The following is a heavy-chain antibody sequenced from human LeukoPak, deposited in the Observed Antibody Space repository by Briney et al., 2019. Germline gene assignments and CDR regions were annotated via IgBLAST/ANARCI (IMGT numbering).Heavy chain of an antibody. CDR3: AKSGSGYFDAFDI. D-gene: IGHD3-3*01. V-gene: IGHV3-23*01. CDR2: ISADAGTT. J-gene: IGHJ3*02. CDR1: GFTFSSYA. Sequence: GGSLRLSCAASGFTFSSYAMTWVRQAPGKGLEWVSTISADAGTTYHADSVKGRFSISRDNSKNTVYLQMNSLRAEDAAMYYCAKSGSGYFDAFDIWGQGTMVTVSS.